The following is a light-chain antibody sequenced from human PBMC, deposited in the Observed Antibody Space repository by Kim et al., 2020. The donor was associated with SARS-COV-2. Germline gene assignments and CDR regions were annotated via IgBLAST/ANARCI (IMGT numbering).Light chain of an antibody. CDR1: QRVSSY. CDR2: DAV. V-gene: IGKV3-11*01. Sequence: SLSPGERAILSCRASQRVSSYLAWYQQKPGQAPRLLIYDAVNRATGIPARFSGRGSGTDFTLTISSLEPEDFAVYYCQQRSNFFTFGQGTRLEIK. J-gene: IGKJ5*01. CDR3: QQRSNFFT.